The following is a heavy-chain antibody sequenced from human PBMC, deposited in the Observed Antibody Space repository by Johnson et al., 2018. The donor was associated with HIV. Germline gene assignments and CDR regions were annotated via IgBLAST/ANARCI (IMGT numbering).Heavy chain of an antibody. CDR2: IKQDGSEK. CDR3: ARDLRFNRTVQGRVIISGAFDM. CDR1: GFTFSDYY. D-gene: IGHD3-10*01. Sequence: VQLVESGGGVVQPGRSLRLSCAASGFTFSDYYMSWVRQAPGKGLEWVANIKQDGSEKYFVDSVKGRFTISRDNAKNSLHLQMNSLRTEDTAVYSCARDLRFNRTVQGRVIISGAFDMWGQGTVVHVSS. J-gene: IGHJ3*02. V-gene: IGHV3-7*01.